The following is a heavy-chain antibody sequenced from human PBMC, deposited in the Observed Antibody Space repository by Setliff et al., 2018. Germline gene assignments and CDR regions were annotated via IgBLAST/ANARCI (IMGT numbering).Heavy chain of an antibody. Sequence: SETLSLTCAVYGGSFSDSYWSWIRQPPGKGLEWIGDINYLGNTNYNPSLKTRVTISVDTSKNQFSLKLSSVTAADTAVYYCARVGGYYYYYYGMDVWGQGTTVTVSS. CDR1: GGSFSDSY. J-gene: IGHJ6*02. CDR2: INYLGNT. V-gene: IGHV4-34*01. CDR3: ARVGGYYYYYYGMDV.